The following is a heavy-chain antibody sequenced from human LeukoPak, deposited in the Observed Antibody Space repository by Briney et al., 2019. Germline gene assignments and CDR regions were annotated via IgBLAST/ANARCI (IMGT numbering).Heavy chain of an antibody. Sequence: PSETLSLTCAVYGGSFSGYYWSWIRQPPGKGLEWIGEINHSGSTNYNPSLKSRVTISVDTSKNQFSLNLSSVTAADTAVYYCARHRPEWLLLTGNWFDPWGQGTLVTVSS. V-gene: IGHV4-34*01. J-gene: IGHJ5*02. CDR1: GGSFSGYY. CDR2: INHSGST. D-gene: IGHD3-22*01. CDR3: ARHRPEWLLLTGNWFDP.